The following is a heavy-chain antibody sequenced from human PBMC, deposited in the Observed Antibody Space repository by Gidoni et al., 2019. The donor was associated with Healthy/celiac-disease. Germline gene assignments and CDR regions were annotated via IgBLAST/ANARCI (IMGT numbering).Heavy chain of an antibody. CDR3: AKDISAGYSSGCYDY. J-gene: IGHJ4*02. CDR1: GFTFSTYG. D-gene: IGHD6-19*01. V-gene: IGHV3-30*18. CDR2: ISYDGSNK. Sequence: QVQLVESGGGVVQPGRSLRLSCAASGFTFSTYGMHCVRQAPGKGLEWVAVISYDGSNKYYADSVKGRFTISRDNSKNTLYLQMNSLRAEDTAVYYCAKDISAGYSSGCYDYWGQGTLVTVSS.